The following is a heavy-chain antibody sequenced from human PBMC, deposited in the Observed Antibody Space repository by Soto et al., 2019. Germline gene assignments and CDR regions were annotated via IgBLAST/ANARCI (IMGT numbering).Heavy chain of an antibody. CDR3: ARKHKAAGLDY. CDR1: GYTCTIYY. J-gene: IGHJ4*02. Sequence: ASVKVSCKASGYTCTIYYMHWVLQAPGQGLEWMGIINPSGGSTSYAQKFQGRVTMTRDTSTSTVYMELSSLRSEDTAVYYCARKHKAAGLDYWAQETLVPVS. D-gene: IGHD6-13*01. CDR2: INPSGGST. V-gene: IGHV1-46*01.